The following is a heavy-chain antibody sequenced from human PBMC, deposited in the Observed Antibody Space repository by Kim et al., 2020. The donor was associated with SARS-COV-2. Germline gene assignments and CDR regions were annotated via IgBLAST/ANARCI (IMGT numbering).Heavy chain of an antibody. CDR1: GFTFSSYS. CDR2: ISSSSSYI. J-gene: IGHJ6*02. CDR3: ARGMDGGIAAAEWYYYYGMDV. Sequence: GGSLRLSCAASGFTFSSYSMNWVRQAPGKGLEWVSSISSSSSYIYYADSVKGRFTISRDNAKNSLYLQMNSLRAEDTAVYYCARGMDGGIAAAEWYYYYGMDVWGQGTTVTVSS. D-gene: IGHD6-13*01. V-gene: IGHV3-21*01.